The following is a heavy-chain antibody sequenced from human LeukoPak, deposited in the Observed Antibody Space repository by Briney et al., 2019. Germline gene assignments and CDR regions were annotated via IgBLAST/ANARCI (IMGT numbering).Heavy chain of an antibody. D-gene: IGHD3-9*01. CDR1: GFTFRIYD. V-gene: IGHV3-13*01. CDR2: IGTAGDT. CDR3: ANSDFDWLPVDY. J-gene: IGHJ4*02. Sequence: GGSLRLSCAASGFTFRIYDMHWVRQATGKGLEWVSAIGTAGDTYYPGSVKGRFTISRDNSKNTLYLQMNSLRAEDTAVYYCANSDFDWLPVDYWGQGTLVTVSS.